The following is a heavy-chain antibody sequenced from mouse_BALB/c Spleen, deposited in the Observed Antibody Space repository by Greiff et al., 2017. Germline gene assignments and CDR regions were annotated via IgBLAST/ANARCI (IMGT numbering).Heavy chain of an antibody. CDR3: AVYYGNYGYFDY. D-gene: IGHD2-1*01. J-gene: IGHJ2*01. CDR1: GFTFSSYA. Sequence: EVMLVESGGGLVKPGGSLKLSCAASGFTFSSYAMSWVRQTPEKRLEWVASISSGGSTYYPDSVKGRFTISRDNARNILYLQMSSLRSEDTAMYYCAVYYGNYGYFDYWGQGTTLTVSS. V-gene: IGHV5-6-5*01. CDR2: ISSGGST.